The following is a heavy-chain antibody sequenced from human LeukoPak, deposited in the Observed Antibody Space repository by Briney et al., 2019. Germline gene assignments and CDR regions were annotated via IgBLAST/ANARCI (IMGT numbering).Heavy chain of an antibody. V-gene: IGHV3-7*03. J-gene: IGHJ6*02. CDR3: ARGGGLDV. CDR1: GFNFRDHW. Sequence: GGSLRLSCAVSGFNFRDHWMDWVRQAPGKGPEWVASINHNGNVNYYVDSVKGRFTISRDNAKNSLYLQMSNLRAEDTAVYFCARGGGLDVWGQGATVTVSS. D-gene: IGHD3-16*01. CDR2: INHNGNVN.